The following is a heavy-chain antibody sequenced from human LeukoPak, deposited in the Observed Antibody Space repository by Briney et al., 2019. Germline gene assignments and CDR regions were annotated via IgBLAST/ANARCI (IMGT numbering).Heavy chain of an antibody. J-gene: IGHJ4*02. V-gene: IGHV3-48*02. D-gene: IGHD4-17*01. CDR1: GFTFSSYP. CDR3: ATDSHYAFDF. Sequence: GGPLRPPFAPFGFTFSSYPMNWVRQAPGKGLEWVSNVRPGDSARFYADSVRGRFTISRDDAKNSLYLQMNSLRDEDTAVYYCATDSHYAFDFWGLGTLVTVSS. CDR2: VRPGDSAR.